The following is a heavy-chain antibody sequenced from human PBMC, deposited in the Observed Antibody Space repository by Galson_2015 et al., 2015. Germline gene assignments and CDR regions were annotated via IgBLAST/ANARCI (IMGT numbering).Heavy chain of an antibody. V-gene: IGHV5-51*01. D-gene: IGHD3-10*01. CDR3: ARDGGDGWFDP. CDR2: IYPGDSDT. CDR1: GYSFATHW. Sequence: QSGAEVKKSGEFLKISCKGSGYSFATHWIAWVRQMPGKGLEWMGVIYPGDSDTRYSPSFQGQVTISVDKSISTAYLQWSSLKASDTATYYCARDGGDGWFDPWGQGTLVIVSS. J-gene: IGHJ5*02.